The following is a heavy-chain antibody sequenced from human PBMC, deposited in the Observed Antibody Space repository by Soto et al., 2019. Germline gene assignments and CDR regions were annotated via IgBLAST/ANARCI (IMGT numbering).Heavy chain of an antibody. Sequence: SETLSLTCTVSGGSISSGGYYWSWIRQHPGKGLEWIGYIYYSGSTYYNPSLKSRVTISVDTSKNQFSLKLSSVTAADTAVYYCARVDYDSSGYYPSTFDYWGQGTLVTVSS. CDR2: IYYSGST. V-gene: IGHV4-31*03. CDR1: GGSISSGGYY. CDR3: ARVDYDSSGYYPSTFDY. D-gene: IGHD3-22*01. J-gene: IGHJ4*02.